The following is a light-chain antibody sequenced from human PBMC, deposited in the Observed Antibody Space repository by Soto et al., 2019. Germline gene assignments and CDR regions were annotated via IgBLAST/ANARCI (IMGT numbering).Light chain of an antibody. J-gene: IGKJ4*01. V-gene: IGKV3-20*01. CDR1: QSVSSSY. Sequence: EIVLTQSPGTLSLSPGERATLSCRASQSVSSSYLAWYQQNPGQAPRLLIYGASSRATGIPDRFSGSGSGTDFTLTISRLEPEDFAVYYCQQCGGSPLTFGGGTKVDIK. CDR2: GAS. CDR3: QQCGGSPLT.